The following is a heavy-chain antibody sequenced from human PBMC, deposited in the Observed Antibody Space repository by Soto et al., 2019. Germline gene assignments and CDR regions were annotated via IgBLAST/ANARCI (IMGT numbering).Heavy chain of an antibody. J-gene: IGHJ4*02. Sequence: PQTLSLTCTVSGGPLRTNDWRWSRQPPGKGLEWIGYIYYSGSTNYNPSLKSRVTISVDTSKNHFSLKLSSVTAADTAVYYCARATYYYDPILDYWGQGTLVTVS. CDR1: GGPLRTND. CDR2: IYYSGST. D-gene: IGHD3-22*01. V-gene: IGHV4-59*01. CDR3: ARATYYYDPILDY.